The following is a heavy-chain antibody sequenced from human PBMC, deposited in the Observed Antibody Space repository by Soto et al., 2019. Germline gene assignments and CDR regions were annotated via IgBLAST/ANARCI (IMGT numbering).Heavy chain of an antibody. V-gene: IGHV1-69*06. Sequence: QVQLVQSGAEVKKPGSSVKVSCKASGGTFSSYAISWVRQAPGQVLEWMGGISPSFGTASYAQKFQGRVTIPANKSTSTAYMELSSLRPDDPAVYYSAVDSSAYYQHCDYWGKGTLVTVSS. CDR3: AVDSSAYYQHCDY. D-gene: IGHD3-22*01. CDR1: GGTFSSYA. CDR2: ISPSFGTA. J-gene: IGHJ4*02.